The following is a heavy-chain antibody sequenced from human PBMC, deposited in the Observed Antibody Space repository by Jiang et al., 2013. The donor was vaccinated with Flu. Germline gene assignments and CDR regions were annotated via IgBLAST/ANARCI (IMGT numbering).Heavy chain of an antibody. V-gene: IGHV3-33*08. CDR2: IWYDGSRQ. Sequence: VQLVESGGGVVQPGRSLRLSCAASGFAFSTYGMHWVRQAPGKGLEWVAVIWYDGSRQYYADSVEGRVTISRDNSKNTVYVQMNSLRVEDTAVYYCAASGGHSESHPLGYWGQGPWSPSPQ. CDR1: GFAFSTYG. CDR3: AASGGHSESHPLGY. J-gene: IGHJ4*02. D-gene: IGHD1-26*01.